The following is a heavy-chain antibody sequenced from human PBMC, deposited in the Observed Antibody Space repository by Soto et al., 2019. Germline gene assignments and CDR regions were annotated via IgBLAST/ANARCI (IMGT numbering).Heavy chain of an antibody. J-gene: IGHJ6*02. D-gene: IGHD5-12*01. CDR3: ARGGYEYYYYGMDV. CDR1: GFTFSSYA. Sequence: PGGSLRLSCAASGFTFSSYAVSWVRQAPGKGLEWVSAISGSGGSTYYADSVKGRFTISRDNSKNTLYLQMNSLRAEDTAVYYCARGGYEYYYYGMDVWGQGTTVTVSS. CDR2: ISGSGGST. V-gene: IGHV3-23*01.